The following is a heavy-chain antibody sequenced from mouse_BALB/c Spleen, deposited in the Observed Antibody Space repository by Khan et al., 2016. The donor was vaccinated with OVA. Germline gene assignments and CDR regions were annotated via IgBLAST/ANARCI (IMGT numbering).Heavy chain of an antibody. Sequence: QVQLKESGPGLVAPSQSLSITCTVSGFSLTSYGVHWVRQPPGKGLEWLGVIWAGGSKKYNSALMSRLSNSKDNSKSQVFLKMNSLQTDDASMDSWARLEDIWGQGTTLTVSS. CDR1: GFSLTSYG. CDR3: ARLEDI. J-gene: IGHJ2*01. V-gene: IGHV2-9*02. D-gene: IGHD1-3*01. CDR2: IWAGGSK.